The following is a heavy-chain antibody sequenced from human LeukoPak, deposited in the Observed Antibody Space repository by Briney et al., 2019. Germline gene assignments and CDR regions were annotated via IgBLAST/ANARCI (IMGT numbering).Heavy chain of an antibody. CDR2: INGDVSST. CDR1: GLNFSIYW. CDR3: ARENYYDSSGNYDEFDY. J-gene: IGHJ4*02. Sequence: GGSLRPSSVASGLNFSIYWMNWVSQAPGKGPVWVSRINGDVSSTSYADSVKGRFTVSRDNAKNTLYLQMNSLRTEDTAVYYCARENYYDSSGNYDEFDYWGQGTLVTVSS. V-gene: IGHV3-74*01. D-gene: IGHD3-22*01.